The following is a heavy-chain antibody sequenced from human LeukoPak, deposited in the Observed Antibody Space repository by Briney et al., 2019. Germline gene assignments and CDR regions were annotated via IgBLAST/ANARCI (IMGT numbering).Heavy chain of an antibody. CDR3: AREETWFSTTWYYFDY. Sequence: GGSLRLSCAASGFTFSNYAMHWVRQAPGKGPEWVALISYDGSNKNYADSVKGRFTISRDNSKNTLFLQMNSLRTEDTAVFYCAREETWFSTTWYYFDYWGQGTLVTVSS. V-gene: IGHV3-30*04. CDR2: ISYDGSNK. J-gene: IGHJ4*02. D-gene: IGHD2-2*01. CDR1: GFTFSNYA.